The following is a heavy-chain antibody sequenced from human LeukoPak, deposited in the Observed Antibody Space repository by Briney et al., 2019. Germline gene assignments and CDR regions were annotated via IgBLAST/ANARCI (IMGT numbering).Heavy chain of an antibody. D-gene: IGHD2-21*02. V-gene: IGHV3-9*01. Sequence: PGGSLRLSCAASGFTFDDYAMHWVRQAPGKGLEWVSGISWNSGSIGYADSVKGRFTISRDNAKNSLYLQMNSLRAEDTALYYCATAPQYCGGDCYYFDYWGQGTLVTVSS. CDR3: ATAPQYCGGDCYYFDY. CDR1: GFTFDDYA. J-gene: IGHJ4*02. CDR2: ISWNSGSI.